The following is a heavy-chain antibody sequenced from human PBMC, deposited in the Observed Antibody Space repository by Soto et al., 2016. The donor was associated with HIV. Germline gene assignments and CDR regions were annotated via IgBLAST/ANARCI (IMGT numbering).Heavy chain of an antibody. V-gene: IGHV4-4*02. CDR1: GFSFIYAW. D-gene: IGHD3-9*01. Sequence: VQLVESGGGLVKPGESLRLSCGGSGFSFIYAWMSWVRQAPGKGLEWIGEINHSGSTNYNPSLKSRVSTSVDTSKNQFSLKLSSVTAADTAVYYCARRKQYYDRPWAFDIWGQGTMVTVSS. CDR3: ARRKQYYDRPWAFDI. CDR2: INHSGST. J-gene: IGHJ3*02.